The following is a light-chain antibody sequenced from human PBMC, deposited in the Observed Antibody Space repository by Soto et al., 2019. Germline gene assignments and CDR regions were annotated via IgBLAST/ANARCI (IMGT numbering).Light chain of an antibody. CDR3: QQLNSYPRT. CDR1: QGISSY. Sequence: DIQLTQSPSFLSASVGDRVTITCRASQGISSYLAWYQQKPGKAPNLLHYAASTLQSGVPSRISGSGSGTEFTLTISILQPEDFATYYCQQLNSYPRTFGQGTKVEF. J-gene: IGKJ1*01. V-gene: IGKV1-9*01. CDR2: AAS.